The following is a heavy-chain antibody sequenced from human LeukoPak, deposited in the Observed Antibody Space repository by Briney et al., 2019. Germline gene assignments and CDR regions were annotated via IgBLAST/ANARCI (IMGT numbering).Heavy chain of an antibody. CDR1: GGTFSSYA. V-gene: IGHV1-2*02. CDR3: ARDGNFDI. CDR2: INPTSGDT. Sequence: GASVKVSCKASGGTFSSYAISWMRQAPGQGPEWMGWINPTSGDTNFAQKFQGRVTMTRDTPINTAYMYLSSLRFDDTAVYYCARDGNFDIWGQGTKVTVSS. D-gene: IGHD4-23*01. J-gene: IGHJ3*02.